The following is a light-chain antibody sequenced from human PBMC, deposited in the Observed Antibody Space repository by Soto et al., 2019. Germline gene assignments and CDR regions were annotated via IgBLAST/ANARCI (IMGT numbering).Light chain of an antibody. Sequence: DIQMTQSPSSLSASVGDRVTITCQASQDINNYLNWYQQKPGKAPKILIYHASKLETGVPSRFSRSGSGTDITFTSSSLQPEAMATYYCQQYNNLPLPFGQGTRLEIK. CDR1: QDINNY. V-gene: IGKV1-33*01. CDR2: HAS. J-gene: IGKJ5*01. CDR3: QQYNNLPLP.